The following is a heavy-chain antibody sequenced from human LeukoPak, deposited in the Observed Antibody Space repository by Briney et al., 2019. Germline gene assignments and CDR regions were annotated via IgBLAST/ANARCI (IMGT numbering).Heavy chain of an antibody. Sequence: GGSLRLSCVVSGITLSNYAMSWVRQAPGKGLEWVSAISGSGGSTYYADSVKGRFTISRDNSKNTLYLQMNSLRAEDTAVYYCAKEGRYFDWLLSHYYYGMDVWGQGTTVTVSS. J-gene: IGHJ6*02. CDR3: AKEGRYFDWLLSHYYYGMDV. V-gene: IGHV3-23*01. D-gene: IGHD3-9*01. CDR1: GITLSNYA. CDR2: ISGSGGST.